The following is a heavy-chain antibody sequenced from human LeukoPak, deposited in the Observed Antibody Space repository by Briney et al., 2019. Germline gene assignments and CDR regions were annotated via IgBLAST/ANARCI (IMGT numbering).Heavy chain of an antibody. D-gene: IGHD6-25*01. V-gene: IGHV4-39*01. Sequence: PSETLPLTCTVSGGSISSSSYYWGWIRQPPGKGLEWIGSIYYSGSTYYNPSLKSRVTISVDTSKNQFSLKLSSVTAADTAVHYCATTQNGIAAKGAFDIWGQGTTVTVSS. J-gene: IGHJ3*02. CDR1: GGSISSSSYY. CDR3: ATTQNGIAAKGAFDI. CDR2: IYYSGST.